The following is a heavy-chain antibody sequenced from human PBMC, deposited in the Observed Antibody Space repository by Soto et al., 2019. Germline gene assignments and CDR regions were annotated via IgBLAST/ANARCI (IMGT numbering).Heavy chain of an antibody. CDR2: IYYSGST. J-gene: IGHJ5*02. CDR1: GGSISSGGYY. Sequence: SETLSLTCTVSGGSISSGGYYWSWIRQHPGKGLEWIGYIYYSGSTYYNPSLKSRVTISVDTSKNQFSLKLSSVTAADTAVYYCARRPGITIFGVAPYNWFDPWGQGTLVTVSS. D-gene: IGHD3-3*01. V-gene: IGHV4-31*03. CDR3: ARRPGITIFGVAPYNWFDP.